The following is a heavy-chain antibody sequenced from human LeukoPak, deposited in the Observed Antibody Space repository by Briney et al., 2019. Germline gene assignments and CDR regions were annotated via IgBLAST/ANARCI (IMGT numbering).Heavy chain of an antibody. CDR1: GYRFTSYW. D-gene: IGHD5-24*01. Sequence: GEXLKXSFKGSGYRFTSYWIGWVRQMPGKGLEWMGIIYPGDSDTRYSPSFQGQVTISADKSISTAYLQWSSLKASDTAMYYCARTEMATPALDWGQGTLVTVSS. J-gene: IGHJ4*02. CDR2: IYPGDSDT. CDR3: ARTEMATPALD. V-gene: IGHV5-51*01.